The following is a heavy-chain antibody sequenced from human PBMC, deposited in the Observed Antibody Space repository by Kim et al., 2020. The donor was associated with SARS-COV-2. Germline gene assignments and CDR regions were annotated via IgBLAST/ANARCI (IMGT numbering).Heavy chain of an antibody. J-gene: IGHJ4*02. Sequence: GGSLRLSCAASGFTFDDYTMHWVRQAPGKGLEWVSLISWDGGSTYYADSVKGRFTIPRDNSKNSLYLQMNSLRTEDTALYYCAKAFDDLGYFDSWGQGTLVTVSS. CDR1: GFTFDDYT. V-gene: IGHV3-43*01. D-gene: IGHD1-1*01. CDR3: AKAFDDLGYFDS. CDR2: ISWDGGST.